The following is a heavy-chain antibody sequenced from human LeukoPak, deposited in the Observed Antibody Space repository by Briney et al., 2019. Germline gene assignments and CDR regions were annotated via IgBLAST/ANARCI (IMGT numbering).Heavy chain of an antibody. CDR3: ARLRFGEGYFGY. Sequence: PSETLSLTCAVYGGSFSGYYWSWIRQPPGKGLEWIGEINHSGSTYYNPSLKGRVTISVYTSKSQFSLKLSSVTAADTAVYYCARLRFGEGYFGYWGQGTLVTVSS. J-gene: IGHJ4*02. CDR1: GGSFSGYY. V-gene: IGHV4-34*01. D-gene: IGHD3-10*01. CDR2: INHSGST.